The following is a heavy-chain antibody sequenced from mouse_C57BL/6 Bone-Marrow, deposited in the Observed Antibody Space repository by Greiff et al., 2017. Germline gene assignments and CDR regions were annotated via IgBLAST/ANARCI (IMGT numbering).Heavy chain of an antibody. Sequence: QVQLQQSGAELVKPGASVKMSCKASGYTFTSYWLTWVKQRPGQGLEWIGDIYPGSGSTNYNEKFKSKATLTADKSSSTAYMQLSSLTSEDSAVYVCARGAYWGQGTLVTVSA. J-gene: IGHJ3*01. V-gene: IGHV1-55*01. CDR2: IYPGSGST. CDR1: GYTFTSYW. CDR3: ARGAY.